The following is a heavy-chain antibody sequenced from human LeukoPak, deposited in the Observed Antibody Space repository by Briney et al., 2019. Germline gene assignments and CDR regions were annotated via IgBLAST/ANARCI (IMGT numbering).Heavy chain of an antibody. CDR1: GGSIRSYY. D-gene: IGHD5-12*01. J-gene: IGHJ6*02. V-gene: IGHV4-59*01. Sequence: SETLSLTCTVSGGSIRSYYWSWIRQPPGKGLQWIGYIYYSGSTNYNPSLKSRVTISVDTSKNQFSLKLSSVTAADTAVYYCASSGYDPYYYYGMDVWGQGTTVTVSS. CDR3: ASSGYDPYYYYGMDV. CDR2: IYYSGST.